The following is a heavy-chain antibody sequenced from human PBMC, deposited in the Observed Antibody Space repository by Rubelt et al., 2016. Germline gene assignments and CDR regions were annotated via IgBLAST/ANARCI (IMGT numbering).Heavy chain of an antibody. J-gene: IGHJ4*02. V-gene: IGHV1-18*04. D-gene: IGHD2-15*01. CDR3: ARDRGGYYFDY. CDR1: GYTFTSYY. CDR2: ISAYNGNT. Sequence: QVQLVQSGAEVKKPGASVKVSCKASGYTFTSYYMHWVRQAPGQGLEWMGWISAYNGNTNYAQKRHGRVTMTTDTSTSTAYMELRILRSDDTAVYYCARDRGGYYFDYWGQGTLVPVSS.